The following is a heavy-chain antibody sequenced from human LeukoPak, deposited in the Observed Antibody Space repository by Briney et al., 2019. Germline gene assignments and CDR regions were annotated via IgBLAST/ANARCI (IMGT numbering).Heavy chain of an antibody. Sequence: SETLSLTCAVYGGSFSGYYWSWIRQPPGKGLEWIGEINHSGSTNYNPSLKSRVTISVDTSKNQFSLKLSSVTAADTAVYYCASLYSSGWYLPSGGMDVWGQGTTVTVSS. CDR2: INHSGST. CDR3: ASLYSSGWYLPSGGMDV. J-gene: IGHJ6*02. CDR1: GGSFSGYY. D-gene: IGHD6-19*01. V-gene: IGHV4-34*01.